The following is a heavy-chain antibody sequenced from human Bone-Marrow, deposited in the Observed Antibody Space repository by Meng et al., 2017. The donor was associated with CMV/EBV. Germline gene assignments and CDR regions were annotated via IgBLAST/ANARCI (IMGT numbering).Heavy chain of an antibody. D-gene: IGHD1-7*01. CDR3: ARGNWNYGHYYYYGMDV. CDR1: GFTFSDYY. Sequence: GESLKISCAASGFTFSDYYMSWIRQAPGKGLEWVSYISSSGSTIYYADSVKGRFTISRDNAKNSLYLQMNSLRAEDTAVYYCARGNWNYGHYYYYGMDVWGQGTTVTVPS. V-gene: IGHV3-11*01. J-gene: IGHJ6*02. CDR2: ISSSGSTI.